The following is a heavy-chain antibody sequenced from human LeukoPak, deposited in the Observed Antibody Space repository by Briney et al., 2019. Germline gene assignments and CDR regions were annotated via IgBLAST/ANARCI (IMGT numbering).Heavy chain of an antibody. CDR3: ARGRGYDPVVFYFDY. V-gene: IGHV4-4*02. CDR1: GGSISSSNW. J-gene: IGHJ4*02. CDR2: IYHSGST. D-gene: IGHD5-12*01. Sequence: PSETLSLTCAVSGGSISSSNWWSWVRQPPGKGLEWIGEIYHSGSTNYNPSLKSRVTMSLDTSKTQFSLRLTSVTAADTAVYYCARGRGYDPVVFYFDYWGQGNLVTVSS.